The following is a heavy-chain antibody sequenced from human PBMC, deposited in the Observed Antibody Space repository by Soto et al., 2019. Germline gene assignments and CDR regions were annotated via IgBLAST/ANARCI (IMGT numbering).Heavy chain of an antibody. CDR2: VHSAGSST. CDR1: GFTFRYDW. Sequence: EVQLVESGGGLVQPGESLRLSCAASGFTFRYDWMHWVRQAPGNGLVWVSRVHSAGSSTTYADPVKGRFSISRDNARNKVYLQMNSLRVEDMAVYYCARGERGAFDLWGQGTVVTVSS. V-gene: IGHV3-74*01. J-gene: IGHJ3*01. CDR3: ARGERGAFDL. D-gene: IGHD1-1*01.